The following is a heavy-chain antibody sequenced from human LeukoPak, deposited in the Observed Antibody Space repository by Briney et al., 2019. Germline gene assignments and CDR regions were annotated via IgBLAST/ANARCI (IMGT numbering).Heavy chain of an antibody. D-gene: IGHD2-2*01. CDR2: ISAYNGNT. V-gene: IGHV1-18*01. J-gene: IGHJ4*02. CDR1: GYTFTSYG. Sequence: GASVTVSCTASGYTFTSYGISWVRQAPGQGLEWMGWISAYNGNTNYAQMLQGRVTMTTDTSTSTAYMELRSLRSDDTAVYYCARDLIRYCSSTSCSPFDYWGQGTLVTVSS. CDR3: ARDLIRYCSSTSCSPFDY.